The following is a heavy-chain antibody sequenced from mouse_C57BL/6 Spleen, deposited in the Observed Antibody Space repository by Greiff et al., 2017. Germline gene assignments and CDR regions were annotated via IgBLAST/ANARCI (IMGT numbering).Heavy chain of an antibody. Sequence: EVQLQQSGAELVRPGASVKLSCTASGFNIKDDYMHWVKQRPEQGLEWIGWLDPENGDTEYASKFQGKATITADTSSNAAYLQLSSLTSEDTSVYYCTTSLFAYWGQGTLVTVSA. J-gene: IGHJ3*01. CDR2: LDPENGDT. CDR1: GFNIKDDY. V-gene: IGHV14-4*01. CDR3: TTSLFAY.